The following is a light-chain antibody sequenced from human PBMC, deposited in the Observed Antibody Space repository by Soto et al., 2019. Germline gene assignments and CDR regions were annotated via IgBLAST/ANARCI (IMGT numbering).Light chain of an antibody. V-gene: IGLV2-14*03. Sequence: QSALTQPASVSGSPGQMITISCTGTSSDVGYYNYVSWYQQHPGKAPNLMIYDVSNRPSGVSNRFSGSTSGNTASPTISGLQAEDDDDYYCSSQGTSSALVFGGGTKLTVL. J-gene: IGLJ2*01. CDR2: DVS. CDR1: SSDVGYYNY. CDR3: SSQGTSSALV.